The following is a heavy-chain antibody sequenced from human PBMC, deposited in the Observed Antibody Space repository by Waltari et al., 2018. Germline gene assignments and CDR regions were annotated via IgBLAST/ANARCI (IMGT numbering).Heavy chain of an antibody. V-gene: IGHV1-8*01. CDR1: GYTFTSYD. J-gene: IGHJ4*02. CDR2: MNPTMGNT. CDR3: ARMNGYYYFWSGYPPVDY. Sequence: QVQLVQSGAEVKKPGASVKVSCKASGYTFTSYDINWVRQATGQGHEWMGWMNPTMGNTGFAQKFQGRVTMTRNTSISTAYMELSSLRSEDTAVYYCARMNGYYYFWSGYPPVDYWGQGTLVTVSS. D-gene: IGHD3-3*01.